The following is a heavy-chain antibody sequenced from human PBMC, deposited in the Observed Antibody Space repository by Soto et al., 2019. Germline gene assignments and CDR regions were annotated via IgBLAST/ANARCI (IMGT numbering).Heavy chain of an antibody. CDR3: ARRGSSTGLDF. V-gene: IGHV2-5*01. CDR2: IYWNDDK. CDR1: GFSLSTSAVG. Sequence: SGPTLVNPTQTLTLTCTFSGFSLSTSAVGVGWIRQPPGKALEWLALIYWNDDKRYSPSLKNRLTITKDTSKNQVVLTMTNMDPLDTATYYCARRGSSTGLDFWGQGTLVTVSS. J-gene: IGHJ4*02. D-gene: IGHD6-25*01.